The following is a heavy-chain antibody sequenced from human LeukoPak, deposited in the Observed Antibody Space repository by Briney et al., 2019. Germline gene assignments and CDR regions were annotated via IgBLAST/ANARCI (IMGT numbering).Heavy chain of an antibody. CDR2: IIPIFGTA. Sequence: SVKVSCKASGGTFSSYAISWMRQAPGQGLEWMGGIIPIFGTANYAQKFQGRVTITADESTSTAYMELSSLRSGDTAVYYCARMEGHNMNHWGQGTLVTVSS. J-gene: IGHJ5*02. CDR1: GGTFSSYA. D-gene: IGHD5-24*01. V-gene: IGHV1-69*13. CDR3: ARMEGHNMNH.